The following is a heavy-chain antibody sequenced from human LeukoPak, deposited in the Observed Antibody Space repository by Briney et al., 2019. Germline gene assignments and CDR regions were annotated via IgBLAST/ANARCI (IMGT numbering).Heavy chain of an antibody. CDR3: ASLDSSGWPYYYYYYGMDV. V-gene: IGHV3-21*01. D-gene: IGHD6-19*01. Sequence: PGRSLRLSCAASGFTFSSYSMNWVRQAPGKGLEWVSSISSSSSYIYYADSVKGRFTISRDNAKNSLYLQMNSLRAEDTAVYYCASLDSSGWPYYYYYYGMDVWGQGTTVTVSS. CDR1: GFTFSSYS. CDR2: ISSSSSYI. J-gene: IGHJ6*02.